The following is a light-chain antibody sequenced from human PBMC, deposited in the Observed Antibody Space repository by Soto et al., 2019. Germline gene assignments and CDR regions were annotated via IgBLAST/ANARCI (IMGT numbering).Light chain of an antibody. CDR1: QSLSGN. CDR2: RAS. V-gene: IGKV3-15*01. J-gene: IGKJ1*01. CDR3: QQYSKWPQWN. Sequence: EIVMTQSPATLAGSPGETVTLSCRASQSLSGNLAWYQQKPGQAPRLLIFRASTRATGVPARFGGRGSGKEFTLTISGLQSEDFAVYYCQQYSKWPQWNFVPRTKGDI.